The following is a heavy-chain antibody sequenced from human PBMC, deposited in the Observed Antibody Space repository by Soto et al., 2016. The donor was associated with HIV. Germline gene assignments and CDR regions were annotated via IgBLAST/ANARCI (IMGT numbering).Heavy chain of an antibody. D-gene: IGHD6-19*01. J-gene: IGHJ4*02. Sequence: EVQLVESGGGLVRPGGSLRLSCSGSGFTFSDYALHWVRQAPGRGLEYVSGISYNGDNIFDADSVRTRFTISRDNSKNTLYLQMNTLRPEDTAVYYCVKDPLWGVTSGWFDFWGQGTLVTVSS. V-gene: IGHV3-64D*08. CDR1: GFTFSDYA. CDR3: VKDPLWGVTSGWFDF. CDR2: ISYNGDNI.